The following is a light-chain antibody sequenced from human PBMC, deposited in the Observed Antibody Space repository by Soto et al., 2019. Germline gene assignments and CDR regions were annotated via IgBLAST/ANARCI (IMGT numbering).Light chain of an antibody. J-gene: IGLJ3*02. CDR1: SSNIGAGYD. Sequence: QSVLTQPPSVSGAPGQRVTISCTGSSSNIGAGYDVHWYQQLPGTAPKLLIYGNSNRPSGVPDRFSGSKSGTSASLAITGLQADDEADYYCQSYDSSLSGSVFGGGTMLTVL. CDR2: GNS. V-gene: IGLV1-40*01. CDR3: QSYDSSLSGSV.